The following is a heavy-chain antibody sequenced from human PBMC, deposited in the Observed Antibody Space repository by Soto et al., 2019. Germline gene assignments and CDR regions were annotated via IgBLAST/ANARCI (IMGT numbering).Heavy chain of an antibody. V-gene: IGHV1-3*01. D-gene: IGHD3-3*01. J-gene: IGHJ6*02. CDR1: GYTFTSYA. CDR3: ARDIGSYDFWSGYRLNYYYYGMDV. CDR2: INAGNGNT. Sequence: GASVKVSCKASGYTFTSYAMHWVRQAPGQRLEWMGWINAGNGNTKYSQKFQGRVTITRDTSASTAYMELSSLRSEDTAVYYCARDIGSYDFWSGYRLNYYYYGMDVWGQGTTVTVSS.